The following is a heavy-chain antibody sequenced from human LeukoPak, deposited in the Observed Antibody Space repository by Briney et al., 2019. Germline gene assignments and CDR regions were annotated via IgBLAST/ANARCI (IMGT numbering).Heavy chain of an antibody. D-gene: IGHD5-24*01. J-gene: IGHJ4*02. Sequence: HPGRSLRLSCAASGFTFSSYGMHWVRQAPGKGLEWVAVIWYDGSNKYYADSVKGRFTISRDNSKNTLYLQMNSLRAEDTAVYYCAGGRDGYRTGFDYWGQGTLVTVSS. CDR1: GFTFSSYG. CDR3: AGGRDGYRTGFDY. V-gene: IGHV3-33*01. CDR2: IWYDGSNK.